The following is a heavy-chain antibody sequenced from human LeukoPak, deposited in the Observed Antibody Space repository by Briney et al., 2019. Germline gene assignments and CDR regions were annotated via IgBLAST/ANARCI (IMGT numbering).Heavy chain of an antibody. J-gene: IGHJ3*02. Sequence: PSETLSLTCTVSGDSISSYYWTWIRQPPGKGLEGIGYIFHSGTTSYNPSLKSRVTISIDTSNNQFSLKLNSVTAADTAVYYCARHGAVAISYSFDIWGQGTMVTVSS. CDR1: GDSISSYY. V-gene: IGHV4-59*08. D-gene: IGHD3-3*01. CDR2: IFHSGTT. CDR3: ARHGAVAISYSFDI.